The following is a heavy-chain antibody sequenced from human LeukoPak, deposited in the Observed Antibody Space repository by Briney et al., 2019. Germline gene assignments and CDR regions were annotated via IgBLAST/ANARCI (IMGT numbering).Heavy chain of an antibody. CDR2: IVGSGGST. V-gene: IGHV3-23*01. Sequence: GGSLRLSCAASGFTFSIYGMSWVRQAPGKGLEWVSGIVGSGGSTYYADSVKGRFTISRDNSKNTLYLQMNSLRAEDTAMYYCAREGYTGSYPDYWGQGTLVTVSS. CDR1: GFTFSIYG. D-gene: IGHD1-26*01. CDR3: AREGYTGSYPDY. J-gene: IGHJ4*02.